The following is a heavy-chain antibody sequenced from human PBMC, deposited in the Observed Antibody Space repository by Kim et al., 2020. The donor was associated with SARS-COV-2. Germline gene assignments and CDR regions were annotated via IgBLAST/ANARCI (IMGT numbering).Heavy chain of an antibody. D-gene: IGHD6-6*01. CDR2: IRSKAYGGTT. Sequence: GGSLRLSCTASGFTFGDYAMSWVRQAPGKGLEWVGFIRSKAYGGTTEYAASVKGRFTISRDDSKSIAYLQMNSLKTEDTAVYYCLMSGIAARVDKYYMDVWGKGTTVTVSS. J-gene: IGHJ6*03. V-gene: IGHV3-49*04. CDR3: LMSGIAARVDKYYMDV. CDR1: GFTFGDYA.